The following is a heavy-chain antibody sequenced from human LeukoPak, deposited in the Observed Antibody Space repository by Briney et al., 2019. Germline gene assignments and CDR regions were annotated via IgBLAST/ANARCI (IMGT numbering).Heavy chain of an antibody. V-gene: IGHV1-18*01. J-gene: IGHJ6*02. CDR2: ISAYNGNT. D-gene: IGHD3-3*01. Sequence: ASVKVSCKASGYTFTSYGISWVRQAPGQGLEWMGWISAYNGNTNYAQKLQGRVTMTTVTSTSTAYMELRSLRSDDTAVYYCARDPTGTIFWSGFYYYGMDVWGQGTTVTVSS. CDR1: GYTFTSYG. CDR3: ARDPTGTIFWSGFYYYGMDV.